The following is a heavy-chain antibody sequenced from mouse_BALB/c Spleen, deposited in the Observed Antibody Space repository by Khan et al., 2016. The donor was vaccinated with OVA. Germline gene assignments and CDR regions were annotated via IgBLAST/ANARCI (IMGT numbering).Heavy chain of an antibody. D-gene: IGHD2-3*01. J-gene: IGHJ4*01. V-gene: IGHV2-6*02. CDR3: ARWFDGYSSLYAMDY. Sequence: QVQLKQSGPGLVAPSQSLSITCTVSGSSLTSYGVHWVRQPPGKGLEWLVVIWSDGSTNYNSVLKSRLSISKDNSKSQVFLKMNSLQTDDTAIYYCARWFDGYSSLYAMDYWGQGTSVTVSS. CDR2: IWSDGST. CDR1: GSSLTSYG.